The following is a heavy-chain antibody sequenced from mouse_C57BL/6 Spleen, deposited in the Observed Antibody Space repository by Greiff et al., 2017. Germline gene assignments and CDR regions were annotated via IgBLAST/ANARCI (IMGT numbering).Heavy chain of an antibody. Sequence: EVKLQESGGGLVQPKGSLKLSCAASGFSFNTYAMNWVRQAPGKGLEWVARIRSKRNNYATYYADSVKDRFTISRDDSESMLYLQMNNLKTEDTAMYYGVRHGGYCSNYAMDYWGQGTSVTVSS. CDR2: IRSKRNNYAT. J-gene: IGHJ4*01. V-gene: IGHV10-1*01. D-gene: IGHD1-1*01. CDR3: VRHGGYCSNYAMDY. CDR1: GFSFNTYA.